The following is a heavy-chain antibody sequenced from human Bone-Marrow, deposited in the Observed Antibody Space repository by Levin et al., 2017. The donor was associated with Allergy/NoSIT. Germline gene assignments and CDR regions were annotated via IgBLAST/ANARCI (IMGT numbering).Heavy chain of an antibody. CDR3: AKDLSPRIAVTGNIEY. Sequence: GGSLRLSCAASGFTINDYTMHWVRQAPQRGLEWVSLISWDASTTYYADSVRGRFTISRDNSKNALYLQMNSLTTEDTALYYCAKDLSPRIAVTGNIEYWGQGTLVTVSS. CDR2: ISWDASTT. D-gene: IGHD6-19*01. J-gene: IGHJ4*02. CDR1: GFTINDYT. V-gene: IGHV3-43*01.